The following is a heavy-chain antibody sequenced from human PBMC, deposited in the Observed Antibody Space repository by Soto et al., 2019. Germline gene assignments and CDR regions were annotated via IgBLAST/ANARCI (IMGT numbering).Heavy chain of an antibody. V-gene: IGHV3-9*01. CDR3: AKDFQTPYYYMDV. Sequence: EVQLVESGGGLVQPGMSLSLSYAASGFTFDDYAMHWVRQAPGKGLEWVSGVSSTSGTMGYADSVRGRLTISRDNAKNSLYLQMNSLRAEDSALYYGAKDFQTPYYYMDVWGKGTTVTVSS. CDR1: GFTFDDYA. J-gene: IGHJ6*03. CDR2: VSSTSGTM.